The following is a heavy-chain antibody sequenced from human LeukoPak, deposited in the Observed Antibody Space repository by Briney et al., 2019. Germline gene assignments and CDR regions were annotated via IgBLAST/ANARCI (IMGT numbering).Heavy chain of an antibody. V-gene: IGHV4-59*01. Sequence: SETLSLTCTVSGGSISPYFWSWFRQPPGKGLEWIGYISYTGSTIYSPSLKSRVTISVDTSKNQFSLQLTSVTAADTAVYYCAREGGNFDFDSWGQGSLVTVSS. CDR2: ISYTGST. CDR1: GGSISPYF. J-gene: IGHJ4*02. D-gene: IGHD4-23*01. CDR3: AREGGNFDFDS.